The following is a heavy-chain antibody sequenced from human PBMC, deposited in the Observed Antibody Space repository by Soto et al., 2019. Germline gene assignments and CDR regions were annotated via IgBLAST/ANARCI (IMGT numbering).Heavy chain of an antibody. CDR2: INSDGSST. J-gene: IGHJ4*02. CDR3: ARRRGSSGWKTNFDY. CDR1: GFTFSSYW. V-gene: IGHV3-74*01. Sequence: GGSLRLSCAASGFTFSSYWVHWVRQAPGKGLVWVSRINSDGSSTSYADSVKGRFTISRDNAKNTLYLQMNSLRAEDTAVYYCARRRGSSGWKTNFDYWGQGTLVTVSS. D-gene: IGHD6-19*01.